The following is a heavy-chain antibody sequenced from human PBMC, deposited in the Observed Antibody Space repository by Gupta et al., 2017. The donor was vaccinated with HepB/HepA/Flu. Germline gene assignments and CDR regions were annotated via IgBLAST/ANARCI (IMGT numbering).Heavy chain of an antibody. V-gene: IGHV1-69*01. CDR3: ATDAWASASHEGIYLYYMDI. CDR1: GGTFRANV. CDR2: ISPVLGTA. J-gene: IGHJ6*04. D-gene: IGHD3-10*01. Sequence: QVQLVQSGAEGKEPGSSVKVSCKASGGTFRANVVSWLRQAPGQGLEWMGGISPVLGTANYAQKFQGRVTITADESTRTTYMEVRSLRSEDTAVYYCATDAWASASHEGIYLYYMDIWGKGTTVAVAS.